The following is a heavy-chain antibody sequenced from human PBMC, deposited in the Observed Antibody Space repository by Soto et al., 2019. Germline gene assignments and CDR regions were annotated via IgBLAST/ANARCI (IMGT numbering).Heavy chain of an antibody. J-gene: IGHJ4*02. V-gene: IGHV3-23*01. CDR1: GFTFSSYA. CDR2: ISGSGGST. Sequence: GGSLRLSCAASGFTFSSYAMSWVRQAPGKGLEWVSAISGSGGSTYYADSVKGRFTISRDNSKNTLYLQMNSLRAEDTAVYYCAKPSGATLEYYSDYWGQGTLVTVSS. CDR3: AKPSGATLEYYSDY. D-gene: IGHD1-26*01.